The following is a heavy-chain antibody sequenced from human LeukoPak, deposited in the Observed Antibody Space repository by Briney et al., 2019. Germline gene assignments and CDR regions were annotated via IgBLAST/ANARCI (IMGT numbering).Heavy chain of an antibody. CDR3: ARDRGNTAMLDY. V-gene: IGHV4-61*01. Sequence: ETLSLTCTVSGGSVSSGSYYWRWLRQPPGKGLEWIGYIYYSGSTNYNPSLKSRVTISVDTSKNQFSLKLSSVTAADTAVYYCARDRGNTAMLDYWGQGTLVTVSS. J-gene: IGHJ4*02. D-gene: IGHD5-18*01. CDR1: GGSVSSGSYY. CDR2: IYYSGST.